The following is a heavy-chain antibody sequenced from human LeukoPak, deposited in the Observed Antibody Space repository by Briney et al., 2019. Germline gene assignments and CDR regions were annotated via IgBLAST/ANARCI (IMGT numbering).Heavy chain of an antibody. CDR2: IYYSGST. D-gene: IGHD1-26*01. Sequence: SETLSLTCTVSGGSISSSSYYWGWIRQPPGKGLEWIGSIYYSGSTYYNPSLKSRVTISVDTSKNQFSLKLSSVTAADTAVYYCARVGLSSGSYRFLDAFDIWGQGTMVTVSS. CDR3: ARVGLSSGSYRFLDAFDI. CDR1: GGSISSSSYY. J-gene: IGHJ3*02. V-gene: IGHV4-39*07.